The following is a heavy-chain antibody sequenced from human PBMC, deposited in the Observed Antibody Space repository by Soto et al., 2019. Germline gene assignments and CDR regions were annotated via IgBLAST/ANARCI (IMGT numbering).Heavy chain of an antibody. CDR1: GYTFTSYY. CDR3: GRGLTETYYDFWSGHRAPYYYYMDV. V-gene: IGHV1-8*01. J-gene: IGHJ6*03. D-gene: IGHD3-3*01. Sequence: GASVKGSYKASGYTFTSYYINWVRQATGQGREGRGGMSPNSGNTGYAQKFQGRVTMTRNTSISTAYMELSSLRSEDTAVYYCGRGLTETYYDFWSGHRAPYYYYMDVWGKGTTVTVT. CDR2: MSPNSGNT.